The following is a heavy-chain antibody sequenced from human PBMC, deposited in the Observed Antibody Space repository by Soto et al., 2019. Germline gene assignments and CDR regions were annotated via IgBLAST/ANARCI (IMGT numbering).Heavy chain of an antibody. CDR3: AKSPTRRDYGGNSNAFDI. CDR2: TDSTGSFT. V-gene: IGHV3-48*03. J-gene: IGHJ3*02. Sequence: EVQLVESGGGLVQPGGSLRLSCSGSGFTFSSYEMNWVRQAPGMGLEWVSYTDSTGSFTAYADSVRGRFTVSRDNSKNTLYLQMNSLRAEDTAVYYCAKSPTRRDYGGNSNAFDIWGQGTMVTVSS. CDR1: GFTFSSYE. D-gene: IGHD4-17*01.